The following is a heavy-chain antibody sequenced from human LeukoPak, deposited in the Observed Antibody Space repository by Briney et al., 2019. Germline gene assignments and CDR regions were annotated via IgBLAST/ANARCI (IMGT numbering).Heavy chain of an antibody. CDR3: ARAVGAKYRYYYYMDV. V-gene: IGHV4-59*01. CDR2: FYYSGST. D-gene: IGHD1-26*01. J-gene: IGHJ6*03. CDR1: GGSISSYY. Sequence: SETLSLTCTVSGGSISSYYWSWIRQPPGKGLEWIGFFYYSGSTNYNPSLKSRVTISVDTSKNQFSLKLSSVTAADTAVYYCARAVGAKYRYYYYMDVWGKGTTVTISS.